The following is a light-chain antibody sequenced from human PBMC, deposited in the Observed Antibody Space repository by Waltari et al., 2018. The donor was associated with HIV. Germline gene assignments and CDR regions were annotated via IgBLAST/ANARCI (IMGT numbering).Light chain of an antibody. CDR3: AAWDDNLNAML. CDR1: RYNTGKNA. J-gene: IGLJ3*02. V-gene: IGLV1-36*01. Sequence: QSALPQPPSVSAAPRQRVPSPSYGPRYNTGKNAVNWYRQFPGTTPTLLISFDDLLSSGVSDRFSASKSDTSASLAISGLQSEDEADYYCAAWDDNLNAMLFGGGTRLTVL. CDR2: FDD.